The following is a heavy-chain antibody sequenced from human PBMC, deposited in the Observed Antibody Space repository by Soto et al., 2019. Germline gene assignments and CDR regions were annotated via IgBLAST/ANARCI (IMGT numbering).Heavy chain of an antibody. V-gene: IGHV4-59*08. CDR1: GGSINSYY. CDR3: ARTVKFYYDTSGSQYFDY. CDR2: TYYSGST. J-gene: IGHJ4*02. D-gene: IGHD3-22*01. Sequence: SETLCLTCTVSGGSINSYYWNWIRQPPGKALEWIGYTYYSGSTSYNPSLKSRVTISIDTSKKQFSLKLSSVTAADTAVYYCARTVKFYYDTSGSQYFDYWGQGTLVTVSS.